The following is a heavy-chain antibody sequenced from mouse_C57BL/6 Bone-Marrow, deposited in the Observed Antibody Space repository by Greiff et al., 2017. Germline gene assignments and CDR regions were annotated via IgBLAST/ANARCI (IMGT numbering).Heavy chain of an antibody. CDR1: GYTFTDYE. CDR3: TGGVRRGFDY. CDR2: IDPETGGT. V-gene: IGHV1-15*01. Sequence: VKLMESGAELVRPGASVTLSCKASGYTFTDYEMHWVKQTPVHGLEWIGAIDPETGGTAYNQKFKGKAILTADKSSSTAYMELRSLTSEDSAVYYCTGGVRRGFDYWGQGTTLTVSS. J-gene: IGHJ2*01. D-gene: IGHD2-14*01.